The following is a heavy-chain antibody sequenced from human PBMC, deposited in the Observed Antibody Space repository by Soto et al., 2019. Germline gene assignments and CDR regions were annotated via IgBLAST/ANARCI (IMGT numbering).Heavy chain of an antibody. CDR1: GYTFTSYG. V-gene: IGHV1-18*01. Sequence: ASVKVSCKASGYTFTSYGISWVRQAPGQGLEWMGWISAYNGNTNYAQKLQGRVTMTTDTSTSTAYMELRSLRSDDTAVYYCARDTPSCNYAPEPFDIWGQGTTVTVSS. CDR2: ISAYNGNT. D-gene: IGHD2-2*01. CDR3: ARDTPSCNYAPEPFDI. J-gene: IGHJ3*02.